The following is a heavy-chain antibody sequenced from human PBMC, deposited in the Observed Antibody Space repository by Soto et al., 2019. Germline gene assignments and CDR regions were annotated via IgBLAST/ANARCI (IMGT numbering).Heavy chain of an antibody. CDR1: GFTFSSYS. Sequence: EVQLVESGGGLVKPGGSLRLSCAASGFTFSSYSMNWVRQAPGKGLEWVSSISSSSSYIYYADSVKCRFTISRDNAKNPLYLQMNSVRAEDTAVYYCARDHGPVSTAKGDYWGQGTLVTVSS. CDR2: ISSSSSYI. V-gene: IGHV3-21*01. CDR3: ARDHGPVSTAKGDY. J-gene: IGHJ4*02. D-gene: IGHD5-18*01.